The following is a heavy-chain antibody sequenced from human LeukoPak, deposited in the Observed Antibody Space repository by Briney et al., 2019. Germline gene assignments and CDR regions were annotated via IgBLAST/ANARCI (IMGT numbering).Heavy chain of an antibody. D-gene: IGHD2-15*01. CDR2: IYTSGST. CDR3: ARGLLLLDY. J-gene: IGHJ4*02. V-gene: IGHV4-61*02. CDR1: GGSISSGSYY. Sequence: PSQTLSLTCTVSGGSISSGSYYWSWIRQPAGKGLEWIGRIYTSGSTNYNPSLKSRVTISVDTSKNQFSLKLSSVTAADTAVYYCARGLLLLDYWGQGTLVTVSS.